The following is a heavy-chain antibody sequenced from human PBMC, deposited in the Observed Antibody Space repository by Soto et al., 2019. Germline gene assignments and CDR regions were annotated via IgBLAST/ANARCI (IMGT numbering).Heavy chain of an antibody. CDR2: ICYGGST. CDR3: ARVWLRGLYTDQDAGFDP. CDR1: GDSVNSYGYC. J-gene: IGHJ5*02. D-gene: IGHD3-16*01. V-gene: IGHV4-31*03. Sequence: PSETLSLTCSVSGDSVNSYGYCWSWIRQHPGKALEWIGYICYGGSTYYNPSLKSRVTISVATSNDRFSLNVNSVTAADTAVYYCARVWLRGLYTDQDAGFDPWGQGNLVTVSS.